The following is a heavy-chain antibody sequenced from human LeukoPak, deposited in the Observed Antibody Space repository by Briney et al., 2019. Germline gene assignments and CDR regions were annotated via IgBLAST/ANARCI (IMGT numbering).Heavy chain of an antibody. CDR2: ISSSDSTI. CDR1: GFTLSSYE. J-gene: IGHJ4*02. CDR3: SRDPRVLDY. Sequence: GGSLRLSCAASGFTLSSYEMNWVRQAPGRGLEWVSYISSSDSTINYADSVKGRFTISRDNAKKSLYLQINSLRAEDTAVYYCSRDPRVLDYWGQGTLVTVSS. V-gene: IGHV3-48*03.